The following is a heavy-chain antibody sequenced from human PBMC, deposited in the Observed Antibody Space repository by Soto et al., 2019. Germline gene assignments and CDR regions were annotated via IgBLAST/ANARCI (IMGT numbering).Heavy chain of an antibody. CDR3: APRPGWVAASGGY. D-gene: IGHD6-19*01. J-gene: IGHJ4*02. Sequence: EVQLVESGGGLVQPGGSLRLSCTASGFTFSSYWIHWVRQAPGKGLEWVANIKPDGTEKLYADSVKGRFTISRDNAKNSLYLQMNSLRAEDTAVYYCAPRPGWVAASGGYWGQGTLVIVSS. CDR2: IKPDGTEK. CDR1: GFTFSSYW. V-gene: IGHV3-7*01.